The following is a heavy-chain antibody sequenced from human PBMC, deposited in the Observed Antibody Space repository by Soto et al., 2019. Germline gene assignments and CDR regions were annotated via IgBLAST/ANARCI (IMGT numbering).Heavy chain of an antibody. V-gene: IGHV3-53*01. Sequence: GGSLRLSCAASGFTVSSNYMSWVRQAPGKGLEWVSVIYSGGSTYYADSVKGRFTISRDNSKNTLYLQMNRLRAEDTAVYYCARDQTHRPPYWYFDLWGRGTLVTVSS. CDR3: ARDQTHRPPYWYFDL. J-gene: IGHJ2*01. CDR2: IYSGGST. CDR1: GFTVSSNY.